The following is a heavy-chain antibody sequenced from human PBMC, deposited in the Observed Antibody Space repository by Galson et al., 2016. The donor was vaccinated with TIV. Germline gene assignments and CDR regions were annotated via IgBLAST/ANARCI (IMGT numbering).Heavy chain of an antibody. Sequence: SLRLSCAASGLSVTINYMTWVRQAPGKGLEWVSLISDGGNTYYSDSVRGRFTISRDNSKNILYLQMNSPRDRVVDATYYYYYFGMDVWGQGTAVTVSS. J-gene: IGHJ6*02. D-gene: IGHD3-22*01. V-gene: IGHV3-66*02. CDR2: ISDGGNT. CDR1: GLSVTINY. CDR3: YYYFGMDV.